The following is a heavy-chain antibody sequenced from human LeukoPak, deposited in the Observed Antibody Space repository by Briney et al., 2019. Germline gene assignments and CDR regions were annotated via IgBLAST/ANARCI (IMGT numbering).Heavy chain of an antibody. D-gene: IGHD6-19*01. CDR1: RFIFSDYA. Sequence: GGSLRLSRAAARFIFSDYAMHWVRQAPDKRLEYVSTINSNGDDTYFASSVRGRFTMSRANSKNTMYLQMGSLRAEDMAVYYCARGRGHNSGWYYFDYWGQGTLATVSS. V-gene: IGHV3-64*01. CDR2: INSNGDDT. CDR3: ARGRGHNSGWYYFDY. J-gene: IGHJ4*02.